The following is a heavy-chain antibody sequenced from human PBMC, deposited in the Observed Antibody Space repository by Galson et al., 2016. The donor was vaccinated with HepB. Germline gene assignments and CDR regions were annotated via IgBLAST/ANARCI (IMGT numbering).Heavy chain of an antibody. CDR1: GFTFSDSG. Sequence: SLRLSCAASGFTFSDSGMHWVRQAPGKGLEWVAVISSGGGTKYYADSVKGRFTISRDNAENSLFLQMNSLRDEDTAMYYCARDVMGTWLYGFDLWGQGTMVTVSS. CDR2: ISSGGGTK. CDR3: ARDVMGTWLYGFDL. J-gene: IGHJ3*01. V-gene: IGHV3-30*03. D-gene: IGHD5-12*01.